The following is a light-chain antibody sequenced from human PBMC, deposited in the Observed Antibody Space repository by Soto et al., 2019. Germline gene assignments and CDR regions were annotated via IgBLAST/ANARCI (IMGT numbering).Light chain of an antibody. CDR1: SSDVGAYNY. CDR3: SSYTRNNTGV. J-gene: IGLJ1*01. CDR2: EVT. V-gene: IGLV2-14*01. Sequence: QSALTQPASVSGSPGQSITISCTGTSSDVGAYNYVSWYQHHPGKAHKLMIYEVTKRPSGVSSRFSGSKAGNTASLTISGLQAEDEADYSCSSYTRNNTGVFGTGTKVTVL.